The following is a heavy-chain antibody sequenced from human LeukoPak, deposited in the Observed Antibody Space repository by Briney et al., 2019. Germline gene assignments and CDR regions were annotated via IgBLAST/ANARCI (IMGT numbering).Heavy chain of an antibody. Sequence: GGSLRLSCAVSGFTFSTYSIHWVRQAPGKGLEWVAIIAYDGNKKYYGDSVKGRFTISRDNSKNTLYLQMNSLRAEDTAVYYCARAKSITIFGVVIIHQGDYYYYGMDVWGQGTTVTVSS. CDR2: IAYDGNKK. J-gene: IGHJ6*02. V-gene: IGHV3-30-3*01. CDR1: GFTFSTYS. D-gene: IGHD3-3*01. CDR3: ARAKSITIFGVVIIHQGDYYYYGMDV.